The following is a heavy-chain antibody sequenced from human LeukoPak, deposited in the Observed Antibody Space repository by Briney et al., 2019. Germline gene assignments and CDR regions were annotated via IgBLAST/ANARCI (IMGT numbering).Heavy chain of an antibody. D-gene: IGHD5-18*01. V-gene: IGHV4-59*01. Sequence: RASETLSLTCTVSGGSISGSYWSWVRQPPGKGLEWIAYMYNSGSTNYNPSLKSRVTISIDTSKNQFSLKLSSLTAADTAIYYCARDTAMAKTDAFDIWGQGTMVTVSS. J-gene: IGHJ3*02. CDR3: ARDTAMAKTDAFDI. CDR1: GGSISGSY. CDR2: MYNSGST.